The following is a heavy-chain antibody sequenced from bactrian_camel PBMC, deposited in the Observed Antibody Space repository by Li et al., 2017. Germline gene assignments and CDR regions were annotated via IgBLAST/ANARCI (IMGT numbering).Heavy chain of an antibody. D-gene: IGHD1*01. CDR1: GFTFSSYD. CDR2: INGGGGAT. CDR3: ANAPWYTHFSW. J-gene: IGHJ4*01. V-gene: IGHV3S40*01. Sequence: VQLVESGGGLVQPGGSLRLSCAASGFTFSSYDMSWVRQAPGKGLEWVSVINGGGGATDYADSAKGRFTISKDNAKNTTYLQMNNLKSEDMGMYFCANAPWYTHFSWWGQGTQVTVS.